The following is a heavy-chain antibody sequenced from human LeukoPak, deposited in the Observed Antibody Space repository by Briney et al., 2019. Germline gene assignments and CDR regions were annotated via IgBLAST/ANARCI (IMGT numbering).Heavy chain of an antibody. Sequence: PGGSLRLSCAASGFTFSSYGMHWVRQAPGKGLEWVAFIRYDGSNKYYADSVKGRFTISRDNSKNTLYLQMNSLRAEDTAVYYCAKDHGEFYYDSSGDYWGQGTLVTVSS. CDR2: IRYDGSNK. J-gene: IGHJ4*02. D-gene: IGHD3-22*01. CDR3: AKDHGEFYYDSSGDY. V-gene: IGHV3-30*02. CDR1: GFTFSSYG.